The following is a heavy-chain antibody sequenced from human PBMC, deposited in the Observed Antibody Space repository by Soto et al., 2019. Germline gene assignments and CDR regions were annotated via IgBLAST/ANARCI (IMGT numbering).Heavy chain of an antibody. CDR3: ASRGAGLYGDYDASYYYYGMDV. CDR1: GGTFSSYA. Sequence: QVQLVQSGAEVKKPGSSVKVSCKASGGTFSSYAISWVRQAPGQGLEWMGGIIPIFGTANYAQKFQGRVTITADESTSTAYMELSSLRSEDTAVYYCASRGAGLYGDYDASYYYYGMDVWGQGTTVTVS. J-gene: IGHJ6*02. D-gene: IGHD4-17*01. V-gene: IGHV1-69*01. CDR2: IIPIFGTA.